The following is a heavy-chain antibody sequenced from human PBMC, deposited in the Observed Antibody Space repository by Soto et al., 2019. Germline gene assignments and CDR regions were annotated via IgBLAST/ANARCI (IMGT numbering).Heavy chain of an antibody. D-gene: IGHD3-9*01. V-gene: IGHV3-15*01. Sequence: GGSLRLSCAASGFTFSNAWMSWVRQAPGKGLEWVGRIKSKTDGGTTDYAAPVKGRFTISRDDSENTLYLQMNSLKTEDTAVYYCTTSDYDILTGYYNDYWGQGTLVTVSS. CDR3: TTSDYDILTGYYNDY. CDR1: GFTFSNAW. CDR2: IKSKTDGGTT. J-gene: IGHJ4*02.